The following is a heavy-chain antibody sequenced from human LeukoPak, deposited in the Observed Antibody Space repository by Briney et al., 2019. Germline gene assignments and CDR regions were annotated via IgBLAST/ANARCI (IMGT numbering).Heavy chain of an antibody. V-gene: IGHV3-7*04. CDR1: GFSFSGSW. CDR3: AGGPPNGALCI. D-gene: IGHD3-10*01. Sequence: GGSLRLSCTASGFSFSGSWMSWVRQLPGKGLEWLADMNPDGSAIRYVDSVKGRFTVSRHKAQNSLYLQSDGLQAEDPAWYYLAGGPPNGALCIWGQRTLVPVPS. CDR2: MNPDGSAI. J-gene: IGHJ3*02.